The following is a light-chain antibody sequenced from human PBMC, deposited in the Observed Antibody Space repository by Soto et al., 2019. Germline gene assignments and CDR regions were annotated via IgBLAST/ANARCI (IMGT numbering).Light chain of an antibody. CDR1: SSNIGNSI. CDR3: AAWDDSRLCSWV. J-gene: IGLJ3*02. V-gene: IGLV1-44*01. Sequence: QSVLTQPPSASGTPGQRVTISCSGSSSNIGNSIVNWYQHVPGTATRLLIYSNDQRPSGVPDRFSGSKSGPSASLAITGLQSEDEADYYCAAWDDSRLCSWVFGGGTKLTVL. CDR2: SND.